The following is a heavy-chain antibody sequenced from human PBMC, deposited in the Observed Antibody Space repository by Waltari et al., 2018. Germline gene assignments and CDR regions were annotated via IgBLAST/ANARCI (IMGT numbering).Heavy chain of an antibody. CDR2: ISGRCGST. Sequence: EVQLVESGGGLVQPGGSLRLSCAASGFTFSSYAMSWVRQAPGKGLEWVAAISGRCGSTYYADSVKGRFTISRDNSKNTLYLQMNSLRAEDTAVYYCAKDQWLVSACDYWGQGTLVTVSS. V-gene: IGHV3-23*04. CDR1: GFTFSSYA. D-gene: IGHD6-19*01. CDR3: AKDQWLVSACDY. J-gene: IGHJ4*02.